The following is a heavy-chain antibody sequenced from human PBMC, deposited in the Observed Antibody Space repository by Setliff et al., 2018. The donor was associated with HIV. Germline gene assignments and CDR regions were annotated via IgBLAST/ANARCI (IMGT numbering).Heavy chain of an antibody. CDR1: GGSFGGYY. J-gene: IGHJ4*02. Sequence: PSETLSLTCVVYGGSFGGYYWSWIRQPPGKGLEWIGEINHHKHTNYNPSLKSRVTMSVDTSRNQFSLELTSVTATDTAVYYCARDRRDDYYLTAYFDSLGQGTVVTVSS. CDR2: INHHKHT. V-gene: IGHV4-34*01. D-gene: IGHD1-26*01. CDR3: ARDRRDDYYLTAYFDS.